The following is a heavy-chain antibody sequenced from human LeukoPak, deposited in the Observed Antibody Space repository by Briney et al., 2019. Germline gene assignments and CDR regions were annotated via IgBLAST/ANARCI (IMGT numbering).Heavy chain of an antibody. J-gene: IGHJ4*02. CDR3: ARDYGSGSYYTWFDY. D-gene: IGHD3-10*01. Sequence: GASVKVSCKASGYTFTGYCMHWVRQAPGQGLEWMGWINPNSGGTNYAQKFQGRVTMTRDTSISTAYMELSRLRSDDTAVYYCARDYGSGSYYTWFDYWGQGTLVTVSS. CDR2: INPNSGGT. V-gene: IGHV1-2*02. CDR1: GYTFTGYC.